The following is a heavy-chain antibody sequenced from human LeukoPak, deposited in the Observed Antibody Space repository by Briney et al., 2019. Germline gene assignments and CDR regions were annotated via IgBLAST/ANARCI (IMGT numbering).Heavy chain of an antibody. J-gene: IGHJ4*02. Sequence: GGSLRLSCAASGFTSSSCAMSWVRQAPGKGLEWVSAISTSGGSTYYADSVKGRFTISRDNSKNTLYLQMNSLRAEDTAVYYCAKDRLGYSYGGQLGYWGQGTLVTVSS. CDR1: GFTSSSCA. V-gene: IGHV3-23*01. CDR3: AKDRLGYSYGGQLGY. D-gene: IGHD5-18*01. CDR2: ISTSGGST.